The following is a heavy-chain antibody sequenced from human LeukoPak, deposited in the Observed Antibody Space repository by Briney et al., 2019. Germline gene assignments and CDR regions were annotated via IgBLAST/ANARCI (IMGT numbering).Heavy chain of an antibody. V-gene: IGHV3-48*03. CDR2: VSGSGSSI. CDR1: GFTFSNFE. CDR3: ATEGPGSHPDY. D-gene: IGHD3-10*01. J-gene: IGHJ4*02. Sequence: GGSLRLSCAASGFTFSNFEMNWVRRAPGKGLEWVSYVSGSGSSIYYADSVRGRFTVSRDNAKNSLFLQMNSLRAEDTAIYYCATEGPGSHPDYWGQGTLVSVSS.